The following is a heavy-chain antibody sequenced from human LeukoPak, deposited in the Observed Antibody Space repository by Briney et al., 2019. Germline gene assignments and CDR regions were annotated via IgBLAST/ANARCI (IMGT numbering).Heavy chain of an antibody. CDR1: GGSFSGYY. CDR3: ANMGYSYAPGLFDP. CDR2: INHSGST. Sequence: SETLSLTCAVYGGSFSGYYWSWIRQPPGKGLDWIGEINHSGSTNYNPSLKSRVTISVDTSKNQFSLKLSSVTAAETAVYYCANMGYSYAPGLFDPWGQGTLVTVSS. V-gene: IGHV4-34*01. J-gene: IGHJ5*02. D-gene: IGHD5-18*01.